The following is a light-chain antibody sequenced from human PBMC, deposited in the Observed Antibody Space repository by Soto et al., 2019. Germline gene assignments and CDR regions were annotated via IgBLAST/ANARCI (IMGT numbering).Light chain of an antibody. CDR2: DAS. J-gene: IGKJ2*01. V-gene: IGKV1-33*01. CDR3: QQYDNLPYI. CDR1: QDINNY. Sequence: DIQMTQSPSSLSASVGDRITITCQASQDINNYLNWYQKKSGKAPRLLIYDASNLETGVSSRFSGSGSGTDFTFTISSLQPEDIATYYCQQYDNLPYIFGQGTKLEIK.